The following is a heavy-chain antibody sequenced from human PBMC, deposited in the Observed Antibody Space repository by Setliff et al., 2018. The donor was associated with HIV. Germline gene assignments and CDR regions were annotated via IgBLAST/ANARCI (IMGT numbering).Heavy chain of an antibody. CDR1: GGSFSGYY. J-gene: IGHJ6*03. Sequence: ASETLSLNCAVYGGSFSGYYWSWIRQPPGKGLEWIGEINHSGTTKYNPSLKSRVTISVDTSKNQFSLKLSSVTAADTAVYYCASEAWTSYRSSSGYYYYYMDVWGKGTTVTVSS. CDR3: ASEAWTSYRSSSGYYYYYMDV. D-gene: IGHD6-6*01. CDR2: INHSGTT. V-gene: IGHV4-34*01.